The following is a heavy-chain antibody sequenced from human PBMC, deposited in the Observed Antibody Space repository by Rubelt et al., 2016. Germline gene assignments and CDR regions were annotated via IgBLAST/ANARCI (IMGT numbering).Heavy chain of an antibody. Sequence: VQLVESGGGVVQPGTSLSLSCAASGFTFGDYAMHWVRQAPGKGLEWVANIKQDGSDKFYVDSVKGRFTISKDKAKNSLYLQMETLKVEATAVYYCVRGGNAQVDYWGQGTLVTVSS. CDR1: GFTFGDYA. CDR3: VRGGNAQVDY. D-gene: IGHD4-23*01. V-gene: IGHV3-7*01. J-gene: IGHJ4*02. CDR2: IKQDGSDK.